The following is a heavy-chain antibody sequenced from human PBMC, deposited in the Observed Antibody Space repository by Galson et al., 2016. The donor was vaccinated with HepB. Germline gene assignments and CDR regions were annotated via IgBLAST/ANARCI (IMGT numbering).Heavy chain of an antibody. V-gene: IGHV4-39*02. CDR3: AKTLTPTNQYFFNS. J-gene: IGHJ4*02. CDR1: GASVSSPSW. CDR2: VSNTGTT. Sequence: ETLSLTCTVSGASVSSPSWWGWIRQPPGKGLEWLASVSNTGTTDYNPSLRSRVTISADTSKNHFSLRLSSVTAADTAVYYCAKTLTPTNQYFFNSWGQGTLVTVSS. D-gene: IGHD2-15*01.